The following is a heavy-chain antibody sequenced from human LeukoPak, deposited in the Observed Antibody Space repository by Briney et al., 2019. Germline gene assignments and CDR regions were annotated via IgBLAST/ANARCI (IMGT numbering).Heavy chain of an antibody. D-gene: IGHD2-21*02. Sequence: QTGGSLRLSCAASGFTFSNFGMHWVRQAPGKGLEWVAVISVDGSNEYYADSVKGRFTISRDNSKNTLDLQMNSLRVEDTALYYCAKDLTVDGLTANWGQGTLVTVSS. CDR2: ISVDGSNE. J-gene: IGHJ4*02. V-gene: IGHV3-30*18. CDR3: AKDLTVDGLTAN. CDR1: GFTFSNFG.